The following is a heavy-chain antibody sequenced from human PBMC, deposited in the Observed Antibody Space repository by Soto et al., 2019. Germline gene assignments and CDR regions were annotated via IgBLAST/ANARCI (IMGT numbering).Heavy chain of an antibody. J-gene: IGHJ5*02. CDR2: IYHSGNT. D-gene: IGHD3-10*01. CDR3: ARERPDGAGLDP. CDR1: GGSISSGDYY. Sequence: QVQLQESGPGLVKPSQTLSLTCTVSGGSISSGDYYWSWIRQPPGKGLEWIGYIYHSGNTYYNPSLKSSVTIAVDTSVNPFSLKMSSVTAADTTVYYCARERPDGAGLDPWGQGTLVTVSS. V-gene: IGHV4-30-4*01.